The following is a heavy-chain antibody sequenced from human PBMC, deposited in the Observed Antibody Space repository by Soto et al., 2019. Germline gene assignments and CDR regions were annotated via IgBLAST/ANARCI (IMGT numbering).Heavy chain of an antibody. Sequence: ASVKVSCKASGFSFTGYYIHWLRQAPGQGLEWMGWINAHSGGTEYAQKFQGRVTLTRDTSIATAYLTLTSLTSDDTALYYCAKDLTRQLAYWLDPWGQGTQVT. V-gene: IGHV1-2*02. CDR3: AKDLTRQLAYWLDP. CDR2: INAHSGGT. CDR1: GFSFTGYY. D-gene: IGHD6-6*01. J-gene: IGHJ5*02.